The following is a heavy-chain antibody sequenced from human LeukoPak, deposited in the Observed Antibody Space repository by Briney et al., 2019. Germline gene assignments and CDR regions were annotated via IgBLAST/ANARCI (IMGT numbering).Heavy chain of an antibody. V-gene: IGHV1-18*01. CDR1: GYTFTSYG. J-gene: IGHJ3*02. Sequence: ASVKVSCKASGYTFTSYGISWVRQAPGQGLEWMGWISAYNGNTNYAQKLQGRVTMTTDTSTSTAYMELRSLRSEDTAVYYCARGDIEMATITDAFDIWGQGTMVTVSS. CDR3: ARGDIEMATITDAFDI. D-gene: IGHD5-24*01. CDR2: ISAYNGNT.